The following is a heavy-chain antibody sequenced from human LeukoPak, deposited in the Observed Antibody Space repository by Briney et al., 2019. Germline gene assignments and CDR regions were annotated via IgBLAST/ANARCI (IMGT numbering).Heavy chain of an antibody. J-gene: IGHJ4*02. V-gene: IGHV1-2*02. CDR3: VRYGEGLLSKDFDY. D-gene: IGHD2/OR15-2a*01. Sequence: GASVKVSCKSSGFIFTDHFIHWVRQVPGQGLEWMGYIGPHSRFTSSPQEFQGRVTMTRDTSMTTAYMELTGLTYDDTALYFCVRYGEGLLSKDFDYWGQGTLVTVSS. CDR1: GFIFTDHF. CDR2: IGPHSRFT.